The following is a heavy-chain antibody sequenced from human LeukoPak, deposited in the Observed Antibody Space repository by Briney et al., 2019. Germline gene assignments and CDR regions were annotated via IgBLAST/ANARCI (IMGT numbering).Heavy chain of an antibody. CDR1: SGSFSGYY. CDR3: ARQQWLVDY. J-gene: IGHJ4*02. D-gene: IGHD6-19*01. Sequence: SETLSLTCAVYSGSFSGYYWSWIRQPPGKGLEWIGEINHSGSTNYNPSLKSRVTISVDTSKNQCSLKLSSVTAADTAVYYCARQQWLVDYWGQGTLVTVSS. CDR2: INHSGST. V-gene: IGHV4-34*01.